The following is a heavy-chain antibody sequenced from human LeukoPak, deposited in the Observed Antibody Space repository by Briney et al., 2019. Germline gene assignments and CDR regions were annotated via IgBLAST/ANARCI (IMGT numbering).Heavy chain of an antibody. Sequence: SETLSLTCAVYGGSFSSYYWGWIRQPPGKGLEWIGSIYYSGSTYYNPSLKSRVTISVDTSKNQFSLKLSSVTAADTAVYYCGGKEWAAGLPADYYYYMDVWGKGTTVTISS. CDR1: GGSFSSYY. D-gene: IGHD6-13*01. V-gene: IGHV4-39*01. CDR2: IYYSGST. J-gene: IGHJ6*03. CDR3: GGKEWAAGLPADYYYYMDV.